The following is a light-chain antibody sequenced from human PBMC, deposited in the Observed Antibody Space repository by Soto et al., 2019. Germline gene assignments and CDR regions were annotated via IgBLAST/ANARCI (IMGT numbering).Light chain of an antibody. CDR1: QSISHW. J-gene: IGKJ1*01. Sequence: DIQMTQSPSTLSASVGDRVTITCRASQSISHWLAWYQQKPGKAPKLLIHKASNLQSGVPSRFSGSGSETEFTLTISGLQPDEFATYYFQQYNTFWTFGPGTRVEVK. V-gene: IGKV1-5*03. CDR3: QQYNTFWT. CDR2: KAS.